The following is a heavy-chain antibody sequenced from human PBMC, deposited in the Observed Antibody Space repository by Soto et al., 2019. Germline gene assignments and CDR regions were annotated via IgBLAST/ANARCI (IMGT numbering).Heavy chain of an antibody. V-gene: IGHV3-30*18. CDR1: GFTFSSYG. D-gene: IGHD6-13*01. CDR3: AKDQERSSWYIIDY. Sequence: PGGSLRLSCAASGFTFSSYGMHWVRQAPGKGLEWVAVISYDGSNKYYADSVKGRFTISRDNSKNTLYLQMNSLRAEDTAVYYCAKDQERSSWYIIDYWGQGTLVTVSS. CDR2: ISYDGSNK. J-gene: IGHJ4*02.